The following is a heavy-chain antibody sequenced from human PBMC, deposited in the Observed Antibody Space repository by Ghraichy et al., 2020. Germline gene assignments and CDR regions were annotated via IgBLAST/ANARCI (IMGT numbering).Heavy chain of an antibody. D-gene: IGHD6-13*01. CDR3: ARSPYSSRFDY. Sequence: GSLRLSCTVSGGSISSSSYYWGWIRQPPGKGLEWIGSIYYSGSTYYNPSLKSRVTISVDTSKNQFSLKLSSVTAADTAVYYCARSPYSSRFDYWGQGTLVTVSS. CDR2: IYYSGST. J-gene: IGHJ4*02. V-gene: IGHV4-39*01. CDR1: GGSISSSSYY.